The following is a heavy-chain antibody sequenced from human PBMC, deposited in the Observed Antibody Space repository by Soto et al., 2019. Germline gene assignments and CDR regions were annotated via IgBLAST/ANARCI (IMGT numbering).Heavy chain of an antibody. CDR3: ARDLGLGIFYYYYYYGMDV. D-gene: IGHD3-3*02. CDR2: ISAYNGNT. J-gene: IGHJ6*02. V-gene: IGHV1-18*01. CDR1: GYTFTSYG. Sequence: ASVKVSCKASGYTFTSYGISWVRQAPGQGLEWMGWISAYNGNTNYAQKLQGRVTMTTDTSTSTAYMELRSLRSDDTAVYYCARDLGLGIFYYYYYYGMDVWGQGTTVTVSS.